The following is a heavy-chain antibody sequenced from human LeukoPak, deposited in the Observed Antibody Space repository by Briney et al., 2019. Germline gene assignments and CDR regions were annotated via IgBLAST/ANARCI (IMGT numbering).Heavy chain of an antibody. J-gene: IGHJ4*02. D-gene: IGHD5-12*01. CDR3: SKGVASFQGY. CDR1: GFTFSIYA. Sequence: GGSLRLSCAASGFTFSIYAMSWVRQAPGKGLEWVSAISGSGGSTYYADSVRGRFTISRDNSKNTLYLQMNSLRAEDTAVYYWSKGVASFQGYWGQGTPVTVSS. CDR2: ISGSGGST. V-gene: IGHV3-23*01.